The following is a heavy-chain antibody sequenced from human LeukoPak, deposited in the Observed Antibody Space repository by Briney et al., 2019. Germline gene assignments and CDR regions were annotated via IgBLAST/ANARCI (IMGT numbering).Heavy chain of an antibody. V-gene: IGHV3-64*01. D-gene: IGHD3-22*01. J-gene: IGHJ4*02. CDR1: GFTFSNHA. CDR3: ARGVYDSSGYYYFDY. Sequence: PGGSLRLSCAASGFTFSNHAMHWVRPAPRGGLESVSAISNNGGNTYYANSVRGRCTISRDNSKNTLYLQMGSLRAEDMAVYYCARGVYDSSGYYYFDYWGQGTLVTVSS. CDR2: ISNNGGNT.